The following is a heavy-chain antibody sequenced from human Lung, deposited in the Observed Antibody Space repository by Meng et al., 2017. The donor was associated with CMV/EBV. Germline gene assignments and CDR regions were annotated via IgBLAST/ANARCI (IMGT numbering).Heavy chain of an antibody. D-gene: IGHD3-10*01. CDR3: ARRRGGSGRDC. Sequence: QLRLQASGPGLLKPSEHLSLTCTVSGGSISSSNYYWDWIRQPPGKGLEWIGAIYHSGSTSYNPSLQSRVTMFVDTSKNQFSLMLTSVTATDTAVYYCARRRGGSGRDCWGQGTLVTVSS. CDR2: IYHSGST. J-gene: IGHJ4*02. CDR1: GGSISSSNYY. V-gene: IGHV4-39*01.